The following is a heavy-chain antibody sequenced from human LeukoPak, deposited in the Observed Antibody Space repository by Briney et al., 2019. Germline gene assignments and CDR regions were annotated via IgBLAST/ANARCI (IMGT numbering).Heavy chain of an antibody. Sequence: GGSLRLSCAASGLSFSSFAMSWVRQGPARGLEWVSSIGNGETFYADSVKGRFTLYSDSSRNTAYFQLNNLRVEDTAIYYCARASWVSTTDAVRWGQGTLVTVSS. D-gene: IGHD1-14*01. CDR1: GLSFSSFA. V-gene: IGHV3-23*01. CDR2: IGNGET. J-gene: IGHJ4*02. CDR3: ARASWVSTTDAVR.